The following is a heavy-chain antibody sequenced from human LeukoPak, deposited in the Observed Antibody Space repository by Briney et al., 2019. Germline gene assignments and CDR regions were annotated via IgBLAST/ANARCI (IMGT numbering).Heavy chain of an antibody. D-gene: IGHD3-10*01. CDR1: GLTVTNAW. CDR3: TTGIRGD. J-gene: IGHJ4*02. V-gene: IGHV3-15*07. CDR2: IASKTDGGAT. Sequence: GGSLRLSCSASGLTVTNAWMNWVRQAPGEGLDWVGRIASKTDGGATDYAAPVKGRFTVSRDDSKNTLNLQMNSLKTEDTAVYYCTTGIRGDWGQGTLVTVSS.